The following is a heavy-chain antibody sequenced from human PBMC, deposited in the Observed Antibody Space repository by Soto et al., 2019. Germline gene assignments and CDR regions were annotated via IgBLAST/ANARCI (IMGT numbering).Heavy chain of an antibody. CDR1: GFTFSSYA. CDR3: AKVGAYRYLSPFDY. CDR2: ISGSGGSA. V-gene: IGHV3-23*01. D-gene: IGHD3-16*02. Sequence: GGSLRLSCAASGFTFSSYAMSWVRQAPGKGLEWVSAISGSGGSAYYPDSVKGRFTISRDNSKNTLYLQMNSLRAEDTAIYYCAKVGAYRYLSPFDYWGQGTQVTVPS. J-gene: IGHJ4*02.